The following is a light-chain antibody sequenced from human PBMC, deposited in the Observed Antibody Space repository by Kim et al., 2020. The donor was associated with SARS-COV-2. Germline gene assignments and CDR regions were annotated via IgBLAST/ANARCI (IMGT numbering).Light chain of an antibody. CDR3: QQYGSSSFT. V-gene: IGKV3-20*01. CDR2: GAS. Sequence: EIVLTQSPGTLSLSPGERATLSCRASQSVSSSYLAWYQQKPGPAPRLLIYGASSRATGIPDRFSGSGSGTAFTLTISRLEPEDFAVYYCQQYGSSSFTFGQGTKVEIK. CDR1: QSVSSSY. J-gene: IGKJ1*01.